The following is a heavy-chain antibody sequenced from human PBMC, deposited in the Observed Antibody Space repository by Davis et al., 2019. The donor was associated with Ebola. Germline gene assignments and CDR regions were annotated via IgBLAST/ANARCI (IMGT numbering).Heavy chain of an antibody. CDR2: IYSGGST. Sequence: GESLKISCAASGFTVSSNYMSWVRQAPGKGLEWVSVIYSGGSTYYADSVKGRFTISRDNSKNTLYLQMNSLRAEDPAVYYCARGGILTGYYHFDYWGQGTLVTVSS. J-gene: IGHJ4*02. CDR3: ARGGILTGYYHFDY. CDR1: GFTVSSNY. D-gene: IGHD3-9*01. V-gene: IGHV3-53*01.